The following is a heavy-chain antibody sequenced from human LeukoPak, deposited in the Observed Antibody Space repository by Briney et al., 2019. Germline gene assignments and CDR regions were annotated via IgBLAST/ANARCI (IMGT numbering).Heavy chain of an antibody. CDR2: ITTSGDGT. V-gene: IGHV3-23*01. D-gene: IGHD6-13*01. J-gene: IGHJ4*02. CDR3: ARRLAAAGTIEY. CDR1: GFTFSSYA. Sequence: GGSLRLSCVASGFTFSSYAMGWVRRAPGKGVEWVSIITTSGDGTYYADSVKGRFTISRDNSKNTLYVQMNSLRAEDTAIYYCARRLAAAGTIEYWGQGTLVTVSS.